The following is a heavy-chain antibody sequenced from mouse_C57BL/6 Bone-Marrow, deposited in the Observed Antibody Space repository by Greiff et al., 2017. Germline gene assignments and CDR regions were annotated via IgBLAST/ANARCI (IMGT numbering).Heavy chain of an antibody. CDR3: ARNGCYPFDY. CDR1: GFTFSDYG. D-gene: IGHD2-3*01. Sequence: EVMLVESGGGLVKPGGSLKLSCAASGFTFSDYGMHWVRQAPEKGLEWVAYISSGSSTIYYADTVKGRYTISRDNAKNTLFLQMTSLRSEETAMYYSARNGCYPFDYWGQGTTLTVSS. V-gene: IGHV5-17*01. CDR2: ISSGSSTI. J-gene: IGHJ2*01.